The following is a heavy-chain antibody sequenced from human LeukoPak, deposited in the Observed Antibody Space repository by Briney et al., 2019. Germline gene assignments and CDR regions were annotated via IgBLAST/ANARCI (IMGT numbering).Heavy chain of an antibody. Sequence: GASVKVSCKASGDTFSSYALTWVRQAPAQGLEWMGIINPSLGIANYAQKFQDRVTITTDKSTSTAYMELSSLRSEDTAVYYCARNLVGGSYYGVNDNYYGMDVWGQGTTVTVSS. CDR2: INPSLGIA. CDR1: GDTFSSYA. D-gene: IGHD1-26*01. V-gene: IGHV1-69*04. CDR3: ARNLVGGSYYGVNDNYYGMDV. J-gene: IGHJ6*02.